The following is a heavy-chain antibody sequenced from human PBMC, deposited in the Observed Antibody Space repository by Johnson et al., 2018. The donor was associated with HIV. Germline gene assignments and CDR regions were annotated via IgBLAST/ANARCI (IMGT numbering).Heavy chain of an antibody. CDR3: ARDPRGQHPRGAFEI. Sequence: QVQLVESGGGLVKPGGSLRLSCAASGFTFSDYYMSWIRQPPGKGLEWVSYISSSASTIYYADSVRGRFAISRDNVKNSLYLQMNSLRAEDTAVYYCARDPRGQHPRGAFEIWGQGTMVTVSS. CDR1: GFTFSDYY. CDR2: ISSSASTI. D-gene: IGHD6-13*01. J-gene: IGHJ3*02. V-gene: IGHV3-11*04.